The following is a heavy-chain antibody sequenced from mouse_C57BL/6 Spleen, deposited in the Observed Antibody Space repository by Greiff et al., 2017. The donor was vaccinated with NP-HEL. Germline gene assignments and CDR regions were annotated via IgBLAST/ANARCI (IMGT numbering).Heavy chain of an antibody. CDR2: ISSGSSTI. CDR1: GFTFSDYG. Sequence: EVMLVESGGGLVKPGGSLKLSCAASGFTFSDYGMHWVRQAPEKGLEWVAYISSGSSTIYYADTVKGRFTISRDNAKNTLFLQMTSLRSEDTAMYYCARPHYYGSSFPYAMDYWGQGTSVTVSS. J-gene: IGHJ4*01. CDR3: ARPHYYGSSFPYAMDY. V-gene: IGHV5-17*01. D-gene: IGHD1-1*01.